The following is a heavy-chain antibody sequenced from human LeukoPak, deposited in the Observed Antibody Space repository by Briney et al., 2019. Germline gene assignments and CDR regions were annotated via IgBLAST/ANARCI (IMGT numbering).Heavy chain of an antibody. D-gene: IGHD6-19*01. V-gene: IGHV3-30*04. Sequence: PGGSLRLSCAASEFTFSTYAMHWVRQAPGKGLEWVAVISPDGRNKYYADSAKGRFSISRDNSKNTLYMQMNSLRAEDTAVYYCAKAHTSGWYYFDYWGQGTLVTVSS. CDR1: EFTFSTYA. CDR2: ISPDGRNK. J-gene: IGHJ4*02. CDR3: AKAHTSGWYYFDY.